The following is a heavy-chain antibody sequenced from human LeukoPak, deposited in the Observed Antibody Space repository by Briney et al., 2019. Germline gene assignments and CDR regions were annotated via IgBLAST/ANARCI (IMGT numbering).Heavy chain of an antibody. V-gene: IGHV1-2*02. D-gene: IGHD3-22*01. CDR2: INPNSGGT. CDR3: ARDGGYYYDSSGYSRVFDY. Sequence: ASVKISCKASGYTFTSYAMNWVRQAPGQGLEWMGWINPNSGGTNYAQKFQGRVTMTRDTSISTAYMELSRLRSDDTAVYYCARDGGYYYDSSGYSRVFDYWGQGTLVTVSS. J-gene: IGHJ4*02. CDR1: GYTFTSYA.